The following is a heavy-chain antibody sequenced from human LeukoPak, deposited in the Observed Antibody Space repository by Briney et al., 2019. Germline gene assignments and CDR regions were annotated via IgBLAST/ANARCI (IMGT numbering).Heavy chain of an antibody. CDR2: INSDASST. V-gene: IGHV3-74*01. CDR1: GFTFSSYW. J-gene: IGHJ4*02. D-gene: IGHD6-6*01. CDR3: ARAGTLWKAARPFDY. Sequence: GGSLRLSCAASGFTFSSYWMHWVRQAPGKGLVWVSRINSDASSTSYADSVKGRFTISRDNAKNTLYLQMNSLRAEDTAVYYCARAGTLWKAARPFDYWGQGTLVAVSS.